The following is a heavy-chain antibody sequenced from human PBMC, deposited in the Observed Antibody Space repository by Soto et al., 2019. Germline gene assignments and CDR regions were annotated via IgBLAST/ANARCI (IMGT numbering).Heavy chain of an antibody. CDR3: ARDLINYYDSSGYYLDY. Sequence: ASVKVSCKASGYTFTGYYMHWVRQAPGQGLEWMGWINPNSGGTNYAQKFQGRVTMTRDTSISTAYMELSRLRSDDTAVYYCARDLINYYDSSGYYLDYWGQGTLVTVSS. V-gene: IGHV1-2*02. D-gene: IGHD3-22*01. CDR1: GYTFTGYY. CDR2: INPNSGGT. J-gene: IGHJ4*02.